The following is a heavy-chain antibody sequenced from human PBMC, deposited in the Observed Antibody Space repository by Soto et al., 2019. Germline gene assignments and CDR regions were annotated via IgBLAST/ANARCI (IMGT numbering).Heavy chain of an antibody. CDR1: GYSFTSYW. D-gene: IGHD6-13*01. J-gene: IGHJ4*02. V-gene: IGHV5-10-1*01. CDR3: ARHNGGQQLFPEY. Sequence: LGESLKISCKGSGYSFTSYWISWVRQMPGKGLEWMGRIDPSDSYTNYSPSFQGHVTISADKSISTAYLQWSSLRASDTAMYYCARHNGGQQLFPEYWGQRTPVTVSS. CDR2: IDPSDSYT.